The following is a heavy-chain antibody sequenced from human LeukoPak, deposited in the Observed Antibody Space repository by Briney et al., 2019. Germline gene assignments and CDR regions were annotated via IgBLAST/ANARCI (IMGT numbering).Heavy chain of an antibody. D-gene: IGHD2-8*01. CDR1: GFTFSNYA. Sequence: GGSLTLSCAASGFTFSNYAMSWVRQAPGKGLEYVSAISGSGGSTYYSESVNGRFTISRDNSKNALYLQMNSLRAEDTAVYYCAKCPPYCTNGICYTQKYYFDYWGQGTLVTVSS. J-gene: IGHJ4*02. CDR3: AKCPPYCTNGICYTQKYYFDY. V-gene: IGHV3-23*01. CDR2: ISGSGGST.